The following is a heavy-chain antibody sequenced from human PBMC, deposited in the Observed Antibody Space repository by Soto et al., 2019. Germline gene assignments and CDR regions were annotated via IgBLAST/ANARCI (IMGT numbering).Heavy chain of an antibody. Sequence: GVSLRLSCAASGFTFTNYAMSWVRQAPGKGLEWVSGISGSGGTTYYAGSVKGRFTISRDNSKNTLFLQMNSLRVEDTAVYYCAKDHSGSYPPRGSQNWGQGTLVTVSS. CDR1: GFTFTNYA. CDR2: ISGSGGTT. D-gene: IGHD1-26*01. J-gene: IGHJ4*02. CDR3: AKDHSGSYPPRGSQN. V-gene: IGHV3-23*01.